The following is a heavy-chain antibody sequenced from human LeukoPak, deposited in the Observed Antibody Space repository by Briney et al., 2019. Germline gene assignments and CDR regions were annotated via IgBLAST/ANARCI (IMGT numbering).Heavy chain of an antibody. J-gene: IGHJ4*02. D-gene: IGHD3-3*01. CDR3: ARVPDDFWSGYYGYFDY. CDR1: GFTFSSYW. Sequence: RGSLRLSCAASGFTFSSYWMSWVRQAPGKGLEWVANIKQDGSEKYYVDSEKGRFTISRDNAKNSLYLQMNSLRAEDTAVYYCARVPDDFWSGYYGYFDYWGQGTLVTVSS. CDR2: IKQDGSEK. V-gene: IGHV3-7*01.